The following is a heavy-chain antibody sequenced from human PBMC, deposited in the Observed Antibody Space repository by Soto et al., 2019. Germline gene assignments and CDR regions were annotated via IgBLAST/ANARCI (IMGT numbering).Heavy chain of an antibody. CDR3: ARRVGSSWRYFDS. CDR2: IYPSGSDT. CDR1: GYSFSSYW. V-gene: IGHV5-51*01. Sequence: EVQLVQSGAEVKKPGESLKISCKASGYSFSSYWIGWVRQLPGKGLEWMGIIYPSGSDTRYSPSFRGHVIISADRSISTAYLQWSSLKASDTGTYYCARRVGSSWRYFDSWGQGTLVTVSS. D-gene: IGHD6-13*01. J-gene: IGHJ4*02.